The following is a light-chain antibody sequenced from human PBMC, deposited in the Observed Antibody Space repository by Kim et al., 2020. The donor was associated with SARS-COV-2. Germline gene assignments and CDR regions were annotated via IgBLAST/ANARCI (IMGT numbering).Light chain of an antibody. CDR2: GAS. CDR3: QQYSKAPRT. J-gene: IGKJ4*02. V-gene: IGKV3-20*01. Sequence: PGERSAFSSRGGKRVVSRNFAWYQQKPGQAPRLLIYGASGRATGIPDRFSGSGSGTDFTLTISRLEAEDFAVYYCQQYSKAPRTFGRGTKVEIK. CDR1: KRVVSRN.